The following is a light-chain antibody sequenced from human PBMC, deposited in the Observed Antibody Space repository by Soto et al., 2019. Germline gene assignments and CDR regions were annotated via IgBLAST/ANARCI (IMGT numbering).Light chain of an antibody. CDR2: DAS. Sequence: DIQMTQSPSTLSASVGDRVTITCRASQSISSWLAWYQQKPGKAPKLLIYDASSLESGVPSRFSGSGSGTEFTLTISSLQPDDFATYDCQQYNSYSFTFGGGTKVEIK. CDR3: QQYNSYSFT. J-gene: IGKJ4*01. CDR1: QSISSW. V-gene: IGKV1-5*01.